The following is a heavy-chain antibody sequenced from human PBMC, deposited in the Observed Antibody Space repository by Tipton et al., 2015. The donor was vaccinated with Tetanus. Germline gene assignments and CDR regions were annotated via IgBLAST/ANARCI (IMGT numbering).Heavy chain of an antibody. CDR1: GGSISSGGYS. Sequence: TLSLTCAVSGGSISSGGYSWSWIRQPPGKGLEGVGEIYQSGSTYYNPSLKSRVTISVDRSKNQFSLKLSSVTAADTAVYYCARVVIWFGAPPSHFDYWGQGTLVTVSS. J-gene: IGHJ4*02. CDR2: IYQSGST. D-gene: IGHD3-10*01. V-gene: IGHV4-30-2*01. CDR3: ARVVIWFGAPPSHFDY.